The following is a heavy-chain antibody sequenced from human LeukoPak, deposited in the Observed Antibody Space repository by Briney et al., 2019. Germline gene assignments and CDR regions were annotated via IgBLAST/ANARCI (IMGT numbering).Heavy chain of an antibody. CDR2: VYPGDAGT. CDR1: GYSFTGHW. CDR3: ARYGKSGTYSHGFDI. V-gene: IGHV5-51*01. D-gene: IGHD3-10*01. Sequence: GESLKISCEAFGYSFTGHWIGGVRPMPGRGREFMGTVYPGDAGTRYSPSFEGRVSISVDKSINTAYLQWSGLKASATAMYYCARYGKSGTYSHGFDISGQRTMVIVSS. J-gene: IGHJ3*02.